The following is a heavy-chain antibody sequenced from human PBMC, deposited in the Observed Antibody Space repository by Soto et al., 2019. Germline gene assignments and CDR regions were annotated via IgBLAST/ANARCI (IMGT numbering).Heavy chain of an antibody. CDR1: RCTCGNAW. V-gene: IGHV3-15*01. CDR2: IKSKTDGGTT. J-gene: IGHJ6*02. Sequence: GILRIPGAAARCTCGNAWISSVRQAPAEGLEWVGRIKSKTDGGTTDYAAPVKGRFTISRDDSKNTLYLQMNSLNTEETAVYYCATCAISAAGTGQQYYYYYDMDVWGQGTTVTVYS. CDR3: ATCAISAAGTGQQYYYYYDMDV. D-gene: IGHD6-13*01.